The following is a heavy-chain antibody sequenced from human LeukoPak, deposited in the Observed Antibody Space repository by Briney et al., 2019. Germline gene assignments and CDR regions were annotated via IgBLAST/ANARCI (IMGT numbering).Heavy chain of an antibody. V-gene: IGHV4-31*03. CDR1: GGSISRGGYY. D-gene: IGHD6-13*01. CDR2: IYYSGST. J-gene: IGHJ4*02. Sequence: SETLSLTCTVSGGSISRGGYYWSWIRQHPGKGLEWIGYIYYSGSTYYNPSLQSRVSMSVDTSKNQFSLRLNSVTAADTAVYYCARDLRVSSSWYLDCWGQGTLVTVSS. CDR3: ARDLRVSSSWYLDC.